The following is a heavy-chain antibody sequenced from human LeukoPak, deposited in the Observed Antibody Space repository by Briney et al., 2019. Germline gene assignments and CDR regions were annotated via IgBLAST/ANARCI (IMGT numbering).Heavy chain of an antibody. Sequence: GGSLRLSCAASGFTFSSYDMHWVRQAPGKGLEWVAFISYDGSNKYYVDSVKGRFTISRDNSKNTLYLHMNSLRAEDTAVYYCATIGDRRTGELYRIDYWGQGTLVTVSS. CDR3: ATIGDRRTGELYRIDY. J-gene: IGHJ4*02. CDR1: GFTFSSYD. V-gene: IGHV3-30*03. D-gene: IGHD7-27*01. CDR2: ISYDGSNK.